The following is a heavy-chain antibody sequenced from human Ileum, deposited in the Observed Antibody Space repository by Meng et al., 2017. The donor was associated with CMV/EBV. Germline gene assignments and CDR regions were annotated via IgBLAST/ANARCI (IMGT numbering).Heavy chain of an antibody. D-gene: IGHD2-21*01. CDR2: IKTDGGKT. CDR3: ATEHYSPYY. CDR1: GFSFSTYW. Sequence: LIISCAASGFSFSTYWMAWVRQAPGKGLEWLANIKTDGGKTYYVDSVKGRFTIYRDNTRNSLYLQMNSLRAEDTAVYYCATEHYSPYYWGQGTLVTVSS. V-gene: IGHV3-7*01. J-gene: IGHJ4*02.